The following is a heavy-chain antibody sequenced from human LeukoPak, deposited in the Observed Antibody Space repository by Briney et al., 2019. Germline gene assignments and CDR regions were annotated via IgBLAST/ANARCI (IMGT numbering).Heavy chain of an antibody. CDR1: GGSITSNY. CDR3: AKHYYDSSGFDS. J-gene: IGHJ4*02. D-gene: IGHD3-22*01. Sequence: SETLSLTCNVSGGSITSNYFNWVRQPPGKGLEWIGYIHHTGTSNYNPSLKSRVTISMDTSKNQVSLKLNSVTAADTAVYFCAKHYYDSSGFDSWGQGTLVTVSS. CDR2: IHHTGTS. V-gene: IGHV4-59*12.